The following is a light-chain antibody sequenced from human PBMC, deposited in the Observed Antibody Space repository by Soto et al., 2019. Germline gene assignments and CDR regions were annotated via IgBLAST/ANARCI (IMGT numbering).Light chain of an antibody. CDR3: QQYGSSPLT. CDR2: GAS. J-gene: IGKJ4*01. CDR1: PSVSSSY. V-gene: IGKV3-20*01. Sequence: EIVLTQSPGTLSLSPGERAPLSCRASPSVSSSYLAWYQQKPGQAPRLLIYGASSRATGIPDRFSGSGSGTDFTLTIRRLEPEDFAVYYCQQYGSSPLTFGGGTKVEIK.